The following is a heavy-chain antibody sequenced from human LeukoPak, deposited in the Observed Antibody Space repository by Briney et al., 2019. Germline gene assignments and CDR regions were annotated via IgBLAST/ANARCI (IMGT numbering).Heavy chain of an antibody. V-gene: IGHV3-49*04. CDR2: IRSKAYGGTT. CDR3: TRGGRFRGYFDY. J-gene: IGHJ4*02. CDR1: GFTFGDYA. Sequence: GGSLRLSXTASGFTFGDYAMSWVRQAPGKGLEWVGFIRSKAYGGTTEYAASVKGRFTISRDDSKSIAYLQMNSLKTEDTAVYYCTRGGRFRGYFDYWGQGTLVTVSS. D-gene: IGHD3-3*01.